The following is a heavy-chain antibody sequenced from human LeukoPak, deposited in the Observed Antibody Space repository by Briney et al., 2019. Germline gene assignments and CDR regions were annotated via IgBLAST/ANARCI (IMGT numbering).Heavy chain of an antibody. V-gene: IGHV1-2*06. CDR3: ARDVAAAGTGY. CDR2: INPNSGGT. D-gene: IGHD6-13*01. CDR1: GYTFISYD. J-gene: IGHJ4*02. Sequence: ASVKVSCKASGYTFISYDINWVRQATGQGLEWMGRINPNSGGTNYAQKFQGRVTMTRDTSISTAYMELSRLRSDDTAVYYCARDVAAAGTGYWGQGTLVTVSS.